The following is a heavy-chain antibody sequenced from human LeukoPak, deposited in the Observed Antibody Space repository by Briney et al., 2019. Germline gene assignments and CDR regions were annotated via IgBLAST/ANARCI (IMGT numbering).Heavy chain of an antibody. CDR2: IYSSGNT. V-gene: IGHV3-66*03. Sequence: PGGSLRLSCAASGFTVSSNYMSWVRQAPDKGLEWVSVIYSSGNTYYADSVKGRFTISRDNSKNTLYLQMNSLRAEDTAVYYCAKKFPGTVAAGPDHWGQGTLVTVSS. CDR3: AKKFPGTVAAGPDH. D-gene: IGHD6-13*01. J-gene: IGHJ4*02. CDR1: GFTVSSNY.